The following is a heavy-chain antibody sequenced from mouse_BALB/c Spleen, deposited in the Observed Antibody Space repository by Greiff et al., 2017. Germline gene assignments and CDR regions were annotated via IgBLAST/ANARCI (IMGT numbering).Heavy chain of an antibody. CDR1: GYSITSDYA. Sequence: VQLKQSGPGLVKPSQSLSLTCTVTGYSITSDYAWYWIRQSPGNQLEWMGYISYSGSTSYNPSLKSRISITRDTSKNQFFLQLNSVTTEDTATYYCARDYDYDGGFSYAMDYWGQGTSVTVSS. J-gene: IGHJ4*01. CDR3: ARDYDYDGGFSYAMDY. V-gene: IGHV3-2*02. D-gene: IGHD2-4*01. CDR2: ISYSGST.